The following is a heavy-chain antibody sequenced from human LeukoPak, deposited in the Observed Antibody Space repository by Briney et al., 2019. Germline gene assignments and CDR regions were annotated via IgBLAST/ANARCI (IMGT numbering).Heavy chain of an antibody. CDR1: GFTLNDYY. CDR3: ARVHNTTY. J-gene: IGHJ4*02. D-gene: IGHD1-1*01. Sequence: GGSLRLSCAGSGFTLNDYYVNWVRQAHGDGLECIEYISSSSRSGNYVDSVKGRFTLPRDYAKNSVTLDMTSLRGEGTAIYCCARVHNTTYWGQGVLVTVS. CDR2: ISSSSRSG. V-gene: IGHV3-11*01.